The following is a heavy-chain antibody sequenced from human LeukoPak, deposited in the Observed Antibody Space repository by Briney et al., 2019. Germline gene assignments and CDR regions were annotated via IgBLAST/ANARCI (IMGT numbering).Heavy chain of an antibody. CDR2: IDTAGDT. V-gene: IGHV3-13*04. D-gene: IGHD4-17*01. CDR3: ARDEGGVTVTTSGGPRGMDV. Sequence: GGSLRLSCAASGFTFSTYDMHWVRQATGNGLEWVSTIDTAGDTFYPGSVKGRFTISRENAKNSLYLQMNSLRAEDTAVYYCARDEGGVTVTTSGGPRGMDVWGQGTTVTVSS. J-gene: IGHJ6*02. CDR1: GFTFSTYD.